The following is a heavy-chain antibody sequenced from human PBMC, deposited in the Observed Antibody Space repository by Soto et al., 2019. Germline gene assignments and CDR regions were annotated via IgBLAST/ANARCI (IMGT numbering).Heavy chain of an antibody. CDR3: ARDKARYYYGSGSSTLFHY. J-gene: IGHJ4*02. Sequence: QVQLQESGPGLVKPSGTLSLTCAVSGGSISSSNWWNWVRQPPGKGLEWIGEIYHSGSTHYNPSLKSRVTISVDKSKNQFSLRLSSVTAADTAVYYCARDKARYYYGSGSSTLFHYWGQGTLVTVSS. CDR2: IYHSGST. V-gene: IGHV4-4*02. D-gene: IGHD3-10*01. CDR1: GGSISSSNW.